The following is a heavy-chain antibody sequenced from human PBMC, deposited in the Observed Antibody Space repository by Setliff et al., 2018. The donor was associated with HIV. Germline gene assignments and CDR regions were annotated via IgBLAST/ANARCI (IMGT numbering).Heavy chain of an antibody. D-gene: IGHD3-10*01. CDR3: SKITVVWGIPYFDY. V-gene: IGHV3-23*01. CDR1: GFSVSTYA. CDR2: ISGSGGST. Sequence: GGSLRLSCVASGFSVSTYAMTWVRQAPGKGLEWVPTISGSGGSTYYADSVKGRFTISGDNSKNTLYLHMNSLRAEDTAAYYCSKITVVWGIPYFDYWGQGTLVTVSS. J-gene: IGHJ4*02.